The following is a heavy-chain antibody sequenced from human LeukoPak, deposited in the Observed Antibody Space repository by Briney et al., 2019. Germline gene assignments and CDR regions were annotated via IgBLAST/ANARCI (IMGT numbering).Heavy chain of an antibody. CDR3: ARVRGAGGAGYSDY. D-gene: IGHD3-10*01. Sequence: SETLSLTCTVSGGSISSTSYYWGWIRQPPGKGLEWIGSIYYSGSTYYNPSLKSRVTISVDRSKNQFSLKLSSVTAADTAVYYCARVRGAGGAGYSDYWGQGTLVTVSS. V-gene: IGHV4-39*07. J-gene: IGHJ4*02. CDR2: IYYSGST. CDR1: GGSISSTSYY.